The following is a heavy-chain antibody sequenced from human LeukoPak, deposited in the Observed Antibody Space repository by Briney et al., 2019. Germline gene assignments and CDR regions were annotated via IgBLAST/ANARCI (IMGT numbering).Heavy chain of an antibody. CDR1: GYTFTSYG. CDR2: ISAYNGNT. J-gene: IGHJ5*02. D-gene: IGHD3-22*01. CDR3: ARVAYYYDSSGYHGRNWFDP. V-gene: IGHV1-18*01. Sequence: GASVKVSCKASGYTFTSYGISWVRQAPGQGLEWMGWISAYNGNTNYAQKLQGRVTMTTDTSTSTAYMELRSLRSDDTAVYYCARVAYYYDSSGYHGRNWFDPWGQGTPVTVSS.